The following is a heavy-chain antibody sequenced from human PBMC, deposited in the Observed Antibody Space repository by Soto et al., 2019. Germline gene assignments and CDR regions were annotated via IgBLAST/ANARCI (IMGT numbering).Heavy chain of an antibody. CDR3: ARDPVTAD. J-gene: IGHJ4*02. Sequence: GGSLRLSCAASGFTLNNYYLSWVRQAPGKGLEWVGNIKGDGSDPHYVDSVKGRFTISRDNAENSIYLQMNSLKAEDTAMYYCARDPVTADWGQGTLVAVSS. V-gene: IGHV3-7*03. CDR1: GFTLNNYY. CDR2: IKGDGSDP.